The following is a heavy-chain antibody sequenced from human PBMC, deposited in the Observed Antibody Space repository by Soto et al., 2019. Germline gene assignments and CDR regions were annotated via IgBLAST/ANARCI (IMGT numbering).Heavy chain of an antibody. CDR1: GFTFSSYA. Sequence: EVQLLESGGGLVQPGGSLRLSCAASGFTFSSYAMSWVRQAPGKGLEWVSAISGSGGSTYYADSVKGRFTISRDNSKNTLDLQMNSLRADDTAVYYCAKSSIAAVILYSFDIWGQVTMVTVSS. V-gene: IGHV3-23*01. J-gene: IGHJ3*02. CDR3: AKSSIAAVILYSFDI. CDR2: ISGSGGST. D-gene: IGHD6-13*01.